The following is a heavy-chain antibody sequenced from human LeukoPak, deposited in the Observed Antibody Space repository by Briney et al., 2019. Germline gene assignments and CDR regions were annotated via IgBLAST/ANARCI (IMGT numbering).Heavy chain of an antibody. V-gene: IGHV1-24*01. D-gene: IGHD3-22*01. Sequence: ASVKVSCKVSGYTLTELSMHWVRQAPGKGLEWMGGFDPEDGETIYAQKFQGRVTMTEDTSTDTAYMELSSLRAEDTALYYCAGYLLYDSSGYYYELGKGFAYWGQGTLVTVSS. CDR1: GYTLTELS. J-gene: IGHJ4*02. CDR2: FDPEDGET. CDR3: AGYLLYDSSGYYYELGKGFAY.